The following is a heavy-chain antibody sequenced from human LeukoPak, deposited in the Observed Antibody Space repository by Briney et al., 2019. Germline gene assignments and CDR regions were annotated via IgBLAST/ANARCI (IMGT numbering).Heavy chain of an antibody. D-gene: IGHD3-10*01. CDR2: VNHSGST. J-gene: IGHJ6*03. V-gene: IGHV4-34*01. Sequence: SETLSLTCAVYGGSFSGYYWSWIRQPPGKGLELIGEVNHSGSTNSNPSLKSRVTISVDTSKNQFSLKLSSVTAADTAVYYCARHVSGYYYGSSPYVLPYYYYYMDVWGKGTTVTVSS. CDR1: GGSFSGYY. CDR3: ARHVSGYYYGSSPYVLPYYYYYMDV.